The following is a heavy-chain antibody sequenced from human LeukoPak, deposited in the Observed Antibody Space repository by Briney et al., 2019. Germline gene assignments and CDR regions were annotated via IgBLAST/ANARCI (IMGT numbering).Heavy chain of an antibody. V-gene: IGHV4-59*01. CDR1: GGSIGSYY. Sequence: PSETLSLTCTVSGGSIGSYYWSWIRQPPGKGLEWIGYISYSGSTNYNPSLKSRVTISVDTSKNQFSLRLSSVTAADTAVYYYARSILYSSTNWFDPWGQGTLVTVSS. D-gene: IGHD6-13*01. J-gene: IGHJ5*02. CDR2: ISYSGST. CDR3: ARSILYSSTNWFDP.